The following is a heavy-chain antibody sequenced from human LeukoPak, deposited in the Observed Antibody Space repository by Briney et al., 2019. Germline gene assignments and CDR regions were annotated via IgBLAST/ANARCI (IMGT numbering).Heavy chain of an antibody. Sequence: GGSLRLSCAASGFTFSSYWMTWVRQAPGKGLEWVASISSSSSYIYYADSVKGRFTISRDNAKNSLYLQMNSLRAEDTAVYYCARVSEDSSGYLIGWGQGTLVTVSS. CDR2: ISSSSSYI. D-gene: IGHD3-22*01. CDR3: ARVSEDSSGYLIG. V-gene: IGHV3-21*01. J-gene: IGHJ4*02. CDR1: GFTFSSYW.